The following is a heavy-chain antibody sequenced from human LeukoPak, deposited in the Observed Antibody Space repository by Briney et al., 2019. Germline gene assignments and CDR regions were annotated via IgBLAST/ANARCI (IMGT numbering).Heavy chain of an antibody. CDR3: ARDPGSGYEEHFDY. CDR2: ISSSGSTI. J-gene: IGHJ4*02. Sequence: TGGSLRLSCAAPGFTFSSYEMNWVRQAPGKGLEWVSYISSSGSTIYYADSVKGRFTISRDNAKDSLYLQMNSLRAEDTAVYYCARDPGSGYEEHFDYWGQGTLVTVSS. CDR1: GFTFSSYE. V-gene: IGHV3-48*03. D-gene: IGHD5-12*01.